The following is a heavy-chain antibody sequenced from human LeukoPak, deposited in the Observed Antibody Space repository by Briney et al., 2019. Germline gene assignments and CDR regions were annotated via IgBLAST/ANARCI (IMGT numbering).Heavy chain of an antibody. D-gene: IGHD6-19*01. Sequence: GGPLRLSCAASGFTFSSYAMSWVRQAPGKGLEWVSAISGSGGSTYYADSVKGRFTISRDNSKNTLYLQMNSLRAEDTAVYYCAKEQSDSSGWYFLSMDVWGQGTTVTVSS. V-gene: IGHV3-23*01. CDR1: GFTFSSYA. CDR3: AKEQSDSSGWYFLSMDV. CDR2: ISGSGGST. J-gene: IGHJ6*02.